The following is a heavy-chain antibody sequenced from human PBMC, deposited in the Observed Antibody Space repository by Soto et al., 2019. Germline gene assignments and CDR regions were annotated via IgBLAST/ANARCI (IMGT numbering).Heavy chain of an antibody. CDR2: IYSGGST. D-gene: IGHD3-10*01. CDR1: GFTFSSYA. CDR3: ARDRGVSPPNYYYYGMDV. Sequence: GGSLRLSCAASGFTFSSYAMSWVRQTPGMGLEWVSVIYSGGSTYYADSVKGRFTISRDNSKNTLYLQMNSLRAEDTAVYYCARDRGVSPPNYYYYGMDVWGQGTTVTVSS. V-gene: IGHV3-53*01. J-gene: IGHJ6*02.